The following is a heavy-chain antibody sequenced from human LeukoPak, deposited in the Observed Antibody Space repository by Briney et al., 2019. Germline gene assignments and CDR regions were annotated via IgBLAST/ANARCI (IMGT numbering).Heavy chain of an antibody. J-gene: IGHJ4*02. Sequence: HGESLQISCKGSGYSFTSYWIGWVRQMPGKGLEWMGIIYPGDSDTRYSPSFQGQVTISADKSISTAYLQWSSLKASDTAMYYCARLVVVPAAIRKTYYFDYWGQGTLVTVSS. CDR3: ARLVVVPAAIRKTYYFDY. CDR1: GYSFTSYW. V-gene: IGHV5-51*01. CDR2: IYPGDSDT. D-gene: IGHD2-2*02.